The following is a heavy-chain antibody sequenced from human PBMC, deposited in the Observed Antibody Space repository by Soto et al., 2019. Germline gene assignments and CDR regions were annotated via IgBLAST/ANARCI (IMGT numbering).Heavy chain of an antibody. CDR3: ASRAPTLGNWFDP. CDR2: IIPIFGTA. CDR1: GVTFSSYA. J-gene: IGHJ5*02. V-gene: IGHV1-69*13. Sequence: SLKVSCKASGVTFSSYAISWVRQAPGQGLEWMGGIIPIFGTANYAQKSQGRVTITADESTSTAYMELSSLRSEDTAVYYCASRAPTLGNWFDPWGQGTLVTVSS.